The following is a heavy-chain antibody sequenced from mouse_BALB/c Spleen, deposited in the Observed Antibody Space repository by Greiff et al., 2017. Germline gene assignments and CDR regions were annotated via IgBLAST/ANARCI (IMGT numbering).Heavy chain of an antibody. J-gene: IGHJ4*01. CDR3: ARPYYGNYLGYAMDY. V-gene: IGHV5-12-2*01. D-gene: IGHD2-1*01. Sequence: EVQVVESGGGLVQPGGSLKLSCAASGFTFSSYTMSWVRQTPEKRLEWVAYISNGGGSTYYPDTVKGRFTISRDNAKNTLYLQMSSLKSEDTAMYYCARPYYGNYLGYAMDYWGQGTSVTVSS. CDR2: ISNGGGST. CDR1: GFTFSSYT.